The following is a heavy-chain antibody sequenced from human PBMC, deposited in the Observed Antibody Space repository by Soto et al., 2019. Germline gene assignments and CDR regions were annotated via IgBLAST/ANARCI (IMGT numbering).Heavy chain of an antibody. D-gene: IGHD6-13*01. CDR1: GGTFSSYA. J-gene: IGHJ4*02. CDR3: ARYQLLYSSSWYYFDY. Sequence: QVQLVQSGAEVKKPGSSVKASCKASGGTFSSYAISWVRQAPGQGLEWMGGIIPIFGTANYAQKFQGRVTITADESTSTAYMELSSLRSEDTAVYYCARYQLLYSSSWYYFDYWGQGTLVTVSS. CDR2: IIPIFGTA. V-gene: IGHV1-69*01.